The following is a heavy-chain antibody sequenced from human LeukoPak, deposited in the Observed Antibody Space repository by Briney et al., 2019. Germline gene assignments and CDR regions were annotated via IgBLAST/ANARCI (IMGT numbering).Heavy chain of an antibody. CDR1: GFTFNNYA. J-gene: IGHJ5*01. CDR2: ISASGGTT. D-gene: IGHD2-2*01. CDR3: AKEPREYCSSTSCPNWFDS. V-gene: IGHV3-23*01. Sequence: GGSLRLSCAASGFTFNNYAMSWVRQAPGKGREWVSAISASGGTTYYAGSVKGRFTISRDNSENTLFLQMNSLRAEDTAVYYCAKEPREYCSSTSCPNWFDSWGQGTLVTVSS.